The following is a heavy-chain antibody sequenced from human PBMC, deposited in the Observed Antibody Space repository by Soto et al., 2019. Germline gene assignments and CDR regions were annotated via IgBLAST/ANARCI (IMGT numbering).Heavy chain of an antibody. CDR2: IYHSGST. Sequence: SETLSLTCAVSGGSISSSNWWSWVRQPPGKGLEWIGEIYHSGSTNYNPSLKSRVTISVDKSKNQFSLKLSSVTAADTAVYYCARDNASVVPAAYDIWGQGTMVTVSS. CDR1: GGSISSSNW. J-gene: IGHJ3*02. D-gene: IGHD2-21*02. CDR3: ARDNASVVPAAYDI. V-gene: IGHV4-4*02.